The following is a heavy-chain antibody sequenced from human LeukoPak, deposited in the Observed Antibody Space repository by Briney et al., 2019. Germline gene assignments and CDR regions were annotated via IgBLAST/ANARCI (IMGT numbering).Heavy chain of an antibody. CDR1: GFTVSSNY. V-gene: IGHV3-53*01. Sequence: PGGSLRLSCAASGFTVSSNYMSWVRQAPGKGLEWVSVIYSGGSTYYADSVKGRFTISRDNSKNTLYLQMNSLRAEDTAVYYCARDLPAKNEGYSYGYYFDYWGQGTLVTVSS. J-gene: IGHJ4*02. CDR3: ARDLPAKNEGYSYGYYFDY. CDR2: IYSGGST. D-gene: IGHD5-18*01.